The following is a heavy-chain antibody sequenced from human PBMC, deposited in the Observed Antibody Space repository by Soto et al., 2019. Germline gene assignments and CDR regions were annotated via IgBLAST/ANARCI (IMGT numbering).Heavy chain of an antibody. CDR1: GDSVSRNSAG. D-gene: IGHD1-26*01. CDR3: ARGEQYSGRIFDY. J-gene: IGHJ4*01. Sequence: SQTLSLTCAITGDSVSRNSAGWSWVRQSPSRGLEWPGRTYYRSKWYYEYAVSVRGRITINPDTSKNQYSLQLNSVTPEDTAVYFCARGEQYSGRIFDYWGQGTLVTVSS. CDR2: TYYRSKWYY. V-gene: IGHV6-1*01.